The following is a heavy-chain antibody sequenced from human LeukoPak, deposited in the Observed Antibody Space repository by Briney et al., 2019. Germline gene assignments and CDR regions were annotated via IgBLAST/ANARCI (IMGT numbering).Heavy chain of an antibody. D-gene: IGHD1-7*01. CDR3: AGELTGTTFGIFDY. J-gene: IGHJ4*02. Sequence: ASVKVSCKASGYTFTSYGISWVRQAPGQGLEWMGWISAYNGNTNYAQKLQGRVTMTTDTSTSTAYMELRSLRSDDTAAYYCAGELTGTTFGIFDYWGQGTLVTVSS. CDR1: GYTFTSYG. V-gene: IGHV1-18*01. CDR2: ISAYNGNT.